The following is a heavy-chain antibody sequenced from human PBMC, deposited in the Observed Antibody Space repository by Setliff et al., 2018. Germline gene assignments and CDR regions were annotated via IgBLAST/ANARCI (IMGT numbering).Heavy chain of an antibody. CDR1: GGSISGTSTETYL. V-gene: IGHV4-61*01. Sequence: SETLSLTCTVSGGSISGTSTETYLWSWIRQPPGKGLEFIGYVFFNGAAKYNPSLKSRVAISVDTSKDQFSLKVISMTAADTAVYYCARGRNIAARLLDSWGQGTLVTVSS. CDR2: VFFNGAA. J-gene: IGHJ4*02. CDR3: ARGRNIAARLLDS. D-gene: IGHD6-6*01.